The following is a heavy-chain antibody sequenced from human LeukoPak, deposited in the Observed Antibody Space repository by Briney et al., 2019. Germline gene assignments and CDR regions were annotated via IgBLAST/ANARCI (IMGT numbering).Heavy chain of an antibody. CDR1: GCTFTSYY. V-gene: IGHV1-46*01. Sequence: ASVKVSCKASGCTFTSYYMHWVRQAPGQGLGWMGIINPSGGSTSYAQKFQGRVTMTRDTSTSTVYMELSSLRSEDTAVYYCARDGEYYDFWSGYYAGVPNWFDPWGQGTLVTVSS. J-gene: IGHJ5*02. CDR3: ARDGEYYDFWSGYYAGVPNWFDP. CDR2: INPSGGST. D-gene: IGHD3-3*01.